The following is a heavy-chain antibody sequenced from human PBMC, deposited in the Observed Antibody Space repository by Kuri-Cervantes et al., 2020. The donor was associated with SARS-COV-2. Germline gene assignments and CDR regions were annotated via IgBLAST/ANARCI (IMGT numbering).Heavy chain of an antibody. CDR3: ARHKTIAAGAPFDL. D-gene: IGHD6-13*01. Sequence: KVSCKGSGYNFANHWIGWVRQMPGKGLEWMGIIYPDDSETRYRPSFQGQVTISVDKSITTAYLQWSSLKASDNALYYCARHKTIAAGAPFDLWGQGTLVTVSS. V-gene: IGHV5-51*01. CDR1: GYNFANHW. CDR2: IYPDDSET. J-gene: IGHJ4*02.